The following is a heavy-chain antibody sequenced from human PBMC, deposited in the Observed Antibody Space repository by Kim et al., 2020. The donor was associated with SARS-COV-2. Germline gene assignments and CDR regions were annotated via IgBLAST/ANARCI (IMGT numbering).Heavy chain of an antibody. D-gene: IGHD2-21*02. CDR3: ARVGGGDSSSYYFDY. J-gene: IGHJ4*02. Sequence: APGKGGFTISRDNAMNSRYLQMNSLRAEDTAVYYCARVGGGDSSSYYFDYWGQGTLVTVSS. V-gene: IGHV3-11*01.